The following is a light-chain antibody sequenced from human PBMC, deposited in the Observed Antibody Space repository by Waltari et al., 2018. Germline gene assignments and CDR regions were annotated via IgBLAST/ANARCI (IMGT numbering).Light chain of an antibody. CDR3: QQYKEWPLT. Sequence: EIVLTQSPATLSVSPGERATLSCRASQTVSTRLAWYQKKSGQAPKVLIFDASTRATGIPATFTGSGSGTEFTLTISSLQSEDFAVYYCQQYKEWPLTFGGGTKVEIK. CDR2: DAS. V-gene: IGKV3-15*01. CDR1: QTVSTR. J-gene: IGKJ4*01.